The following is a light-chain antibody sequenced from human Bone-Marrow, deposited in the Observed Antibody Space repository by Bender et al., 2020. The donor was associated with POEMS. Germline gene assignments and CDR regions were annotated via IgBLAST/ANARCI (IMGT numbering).Light chain of an antibody. CDR3: CSYAGLRTWV. CDR2: DNN. J-gene: IGLJ3*02. CDR1: SSDVGSYNF. Sequence: QSALTQSASVSGSPGQSITISCTGTSSDVGSYNFVSWYQQLPGKAPQLILYDNNKRPSGVSRRFSGSKSGNTASLRISGLQAEDEADYFCCSYAGLRTWVFGGGTKLTVL. V-gene: IGLV2-23*01.